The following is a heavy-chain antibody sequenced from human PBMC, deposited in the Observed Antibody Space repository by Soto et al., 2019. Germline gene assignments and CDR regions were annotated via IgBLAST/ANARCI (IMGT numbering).Heavy chain of an antibody. CDR1: GFSLSTSGVG. CDR3: AHSLLDYDFGSGYYPGGGHNWFDP. V-gene: IGHV2-5*02. J-gene: IGHJ5*02. D-gene: IGHD3-3*01. CDR2: IYWDDDK. Sequence: QITLKESGPTLVKPTQTLTLTCTFSGFSLSTSGVGVGWIRQPPGKALEWLALIYWDDDKRYSPSLKSRLTITKDTSKNQVVLTMTNMDPVDTATYYCAHSLLDYDFGSGYYPGGGHNWFDPWGQGTLVTVSS.